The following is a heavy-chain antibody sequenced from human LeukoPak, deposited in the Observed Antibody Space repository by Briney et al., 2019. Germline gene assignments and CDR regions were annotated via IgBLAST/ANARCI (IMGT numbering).Heavy chain of an antibody. D-gene: IGHD6-13*01. CDR2: IYYSGST. CDR3: ARSYSSSSDY. V-gene: IGHV4-39*07. Sequence: SETLSLTCTVSGGSISSSNYYWGWIRQPPGKGLEWIGSIYYSGSTYYNPSLKSRVIVSLDTSKNQFSLKLTSVTAADTAVYYCARSYSSSSDYWGQGTLVTVSS. J-gene: IGHJ4*02. CDR1: GGSISSSNYY.